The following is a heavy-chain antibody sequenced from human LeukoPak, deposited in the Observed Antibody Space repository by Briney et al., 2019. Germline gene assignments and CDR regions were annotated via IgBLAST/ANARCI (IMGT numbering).Heavy chain of an antibody. Sequence: ASVKVSCKVSGYTLTELSMHWVRQAPGQGLEWMGIINPSGGSTSYAQKFQGRVTMTRDTSTSTVYMELSSLRSEDTAVYYCARMAVADPEIDYWGQGTLVTVSS. V-gene: IGHV1-46*01. CDR2: INPSGGST. CDR1: GYTLTELS. D-gene: IGHD6-19*01. CDR3: ARMAVADPEIDY. J-gene: IGHJ4*02.